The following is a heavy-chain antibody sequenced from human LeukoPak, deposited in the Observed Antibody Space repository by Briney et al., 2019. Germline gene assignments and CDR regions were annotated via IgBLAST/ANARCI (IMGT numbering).Heavy chain of an antibody. CDR3: AATVTFDAFDI. CDR2: ISYDGSNK. CDR1: GFTFSSYG. D-gene: IGHD4-17*01. V-gene: IGHV3-30*03. Sequence: PGGSLRLSCAASGFTFSSYGMHWVRQAPGKGLEWVAVISYDGSNKYYADSVKGRFTISRDNSKNTLYLQMSSLRAEDTAVYYCAATVTFDAFDIWGQGTMVTVSS. J-gene: IGHJ3*02.